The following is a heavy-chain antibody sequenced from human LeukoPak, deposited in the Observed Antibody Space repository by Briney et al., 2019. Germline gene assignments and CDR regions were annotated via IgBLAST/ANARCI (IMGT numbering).Heavy chain of an antibody. Sequence: PSETLSLTCTVSGDSISSSNCYWGWIRQPPGTGLEWIGSIYFSGGTYYNASLKSRVTISVDTSKNQFSLKLSSVTAADTAVYYCARSGSYPVGIDYWGQGTLVTVSS. J-gene: IGHJ4*02. CDR3: ARSGSYPVGIDY. CDR1: GDSISSSNCY. V-gene: IGHV4-39*01. CDR2: IYFSGGT. D-gene: IGHD1-26*01.